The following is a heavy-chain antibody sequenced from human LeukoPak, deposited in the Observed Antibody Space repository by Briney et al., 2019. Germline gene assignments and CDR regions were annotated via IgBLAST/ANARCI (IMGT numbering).Heavy chain of an antibody. Sequence: GGSLRLSCAASGFTFSSYNMNWVRQAPGKGLEWVSCISSSSYIYYADSVKGRFTISRDNAKNSLYLQMNSLRAEDTAVYYCARDRGGSNPYYSDYWGQGILVTVSS. CDR2: ISSSSYI. CDR3: ARDRGGSNPYYSDY. V-gene: IGHV3-21*01. J-gene: IGHJ4*02. D-gene: IGHD4-11*01. CDR1: GFTFSSYN.